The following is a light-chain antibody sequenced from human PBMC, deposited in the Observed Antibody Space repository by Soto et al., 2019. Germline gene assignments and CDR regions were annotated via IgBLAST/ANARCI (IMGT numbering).Light chain of an antibody. CDR3: SSYTSSSTV. CDR2: EVS. Sequence: QSALTQPASVSGSRGQSITISCTGTCSDVGGYNYVSWYQQHPGKAPKLMIYEVSNRPSGVSNRFSGSKSGNTASLTISGLQAEDEADYYCSSYTSSSTVFGGGTKLTVL. V-gene: IGLV2-14*01. CDR1: CSDVGGYNY. J-gene: IGLJ3*02.